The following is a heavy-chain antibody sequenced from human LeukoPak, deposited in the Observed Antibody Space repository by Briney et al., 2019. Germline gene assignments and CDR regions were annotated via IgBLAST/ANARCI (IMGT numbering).Heavy chain of an antibody. CDR2: ISWNSGSI. CDR3: ARDVSDENGSASRIHLDS. D-gene: IGHD6-6*01. CDR1: GFTFDDYA. V-gene: IGHV3-9*01. Sequence: HSGRSLRLSCAASGFTFDDYAMHWVRQAPGKGLEWVSGISWNSGSIGYADSVKGRFTISRDNAKNSLILQMNRLRAEDTAVYYCARDVSDENGSASRIHLDSWGQGTLVSVSS. J-gene: IGHJ4*02.